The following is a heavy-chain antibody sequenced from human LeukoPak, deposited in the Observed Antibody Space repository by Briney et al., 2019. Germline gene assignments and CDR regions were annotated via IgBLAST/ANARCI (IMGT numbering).Heavy chain of an antibody. CDR1: GGSISSYY. V-gene: IGHV4-4*07. D-gene: IGHD3-10*01. J-gene: IGHJ5*02. CDR2: IYSSGT. Sequence: SETLSLTCTVSGGSISSYYLSWIRQPAGKGLEWIGRIYSSGTNYNPSLKSRVTMSADISRNQVSLTLSSVTAADTAVYYGARDSGTTGEVKFDPWGQGTLVTVSS. CDR3: ARDSGTTGEVKFDP.